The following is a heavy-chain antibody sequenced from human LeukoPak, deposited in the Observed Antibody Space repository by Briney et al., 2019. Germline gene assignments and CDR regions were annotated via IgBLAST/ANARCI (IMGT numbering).Heavy chain of an antibody. CDR2: ISGSGGST. D-gene: IGHD6-13*01. J-gene: IGHJ4*01. V-gene: IGHV3-23*01. CDR3: AKDEGIAAAGDEFDY. Sequence: GGSLRLSCAASGFTFISYAMSWVRQAPGKGLEWVSAISGSGGSTYYADSVKGRFTISRDNSKNTLYLQMNSLRAEDTAVYYCAKDEGIAAAGDEFDYWGHGTLVTVSS. CDR1: GFTFISYA.